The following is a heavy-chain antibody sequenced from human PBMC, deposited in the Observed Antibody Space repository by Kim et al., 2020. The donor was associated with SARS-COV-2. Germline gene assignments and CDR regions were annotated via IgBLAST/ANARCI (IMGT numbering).Heavy chain of an antibody. V-gene: IGHV4-59*13. CDR2: IYYSGST. CDR1: GGSISSYY. D-gene: IGHD6-19*01. J-gene: IGHJ4*02. Sequence: SETLSLTCTVSGGSISSYYWSWIRQPQGKGLEWIGYIYYSGSTNYNPSLKSRVTISVDTSKNQFSLKLSSVTAADTAVYYCARVVAVAGRRGVAPSPPTHFDYWGQGTLVTVSS. CDR3: ARVVAVAGRRGVAPSPPTHFDY.